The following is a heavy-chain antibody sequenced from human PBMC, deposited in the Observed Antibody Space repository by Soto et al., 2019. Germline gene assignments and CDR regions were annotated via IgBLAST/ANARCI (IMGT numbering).Heavy chain of an antibody. CDR2: IYSGGST. CDR3: ARETSLLTGDRWFDP. D-gene: IGHD7-27*01. J-gene: IGHJ5*01. CDR1: GFTVSSNY. V-gene: IGHV3-53*02. Sequence: EVQLVETGGGLIQPGGSLRLSCAASGFTVSSNYMSWVRQAPGKGLEWVSVIYSGGSTYYADSVKGRFTISRDNSKNTLYLQMNSLRAEDTAVYYCARETSLLTGDRWFDPWGQGTLVTVSS.